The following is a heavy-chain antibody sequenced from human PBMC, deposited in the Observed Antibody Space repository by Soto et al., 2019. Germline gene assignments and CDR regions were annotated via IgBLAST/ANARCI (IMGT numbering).Heavy chain of an antibody. CDR1: GFTFSSYD. D-gene: IGHD2-2*01. CDR2: ISAGGAST. CDR3: AKRDCSRYYCNFGAPALDD. V-gene: IGHV3-23*01. J-gene: IGHJ4*02. Sequence: PGGSLRLSCAASGFTFSSYDMSWVRQAPGKGLEWVSTISAGGASTYSADSVKGRFTISRDNSKNTLYLQMNSLRAEDTAVYYSAKRDCSRYYCNFGAPALDDWGQGTPVTVSS.